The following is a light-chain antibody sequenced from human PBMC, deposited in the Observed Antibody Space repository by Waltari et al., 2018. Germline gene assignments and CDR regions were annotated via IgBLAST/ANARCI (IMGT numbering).Light chain of an antibody. Sequence: QAVVTQEPSLPVSPGGTVTPTCGPSAGAVTSGPYPYWFQQTPGQAPRTRIYDTSNRHSGTPARFSGSPLGGKAALTLSGAQPGDEAEYYCLLSYSGVRGGVFGGGTKVTVL. CDR3: LLSYSGVRGGV. CDR1: AGAVTSGPY. CDR2: DTS. V-gene: IGLV7-46*01. J-gene: IGLJ3*02.